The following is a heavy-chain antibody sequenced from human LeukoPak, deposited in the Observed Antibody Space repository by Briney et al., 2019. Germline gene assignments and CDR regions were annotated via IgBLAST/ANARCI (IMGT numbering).Heavy chain of an antibody. D-gene: IGHD2-8*01. J-gene: IGHJ6*02. V-gene: IGHV3-74*01. CDR3: ARVGWCMLCGMDV. Sequence: GGSLRLSCAASGFTFSSYWMHWVRQAPGKGLVWVSRINSDGSSTSYADSVKGRFTISRDNAKNTLYLQMNSLRAEDTAVYHCARVGWCMLCGMDVWGQGTTVTVSS. CDR1: GFTFSSYW. CDR2: INSDGSST.